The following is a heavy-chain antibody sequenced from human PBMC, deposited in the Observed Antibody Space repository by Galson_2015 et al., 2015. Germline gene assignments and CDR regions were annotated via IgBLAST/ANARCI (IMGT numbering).Heavy chain of an antibody. CDR1: GFTFSSYS. CDR3: ARDPLPSSSSSQCYYYGMDV. Sequence: SLRLSCAASGFTFSSYSMNWVRQAPGKGLEWVSYISSSSSTIYYADSVKGRFTISRDNAKNSLYLQMNSLRDEDTAVYYCARDPLPSSSSSQCYYYGMDVWGQGTTVTVSS. V-gene: IGHV3-48*02. J-gene: IGHJ6*02. D-gene: IGHD6-6*01. CDR2: ISSSSSTI.